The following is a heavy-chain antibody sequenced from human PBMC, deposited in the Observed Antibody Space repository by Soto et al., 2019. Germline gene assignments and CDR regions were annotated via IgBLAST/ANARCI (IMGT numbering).Heavy chain of an antibody. CDR2: INAGNGNT. V-gene: IGHV1-3*05. J-gene: IGHJ4*02. CDR1: GFTFTSYA. CDR3: GSSPAIAVADY. Sequence: QVQLVQSGAEEKKPGASVKVSCKASGFTFTSYAMHWVRQAPGQRLERMGWINAGNGNTKYSQKFQGRVTITRDTSASTAYMELSRLSSEVTAVYYCGSSPAIAVADYWGQGTLVTVS. D-gene: IGHD6-19*01.